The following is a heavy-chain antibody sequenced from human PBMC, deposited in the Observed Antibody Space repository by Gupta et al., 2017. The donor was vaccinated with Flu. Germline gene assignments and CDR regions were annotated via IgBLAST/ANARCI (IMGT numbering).Heavy chain of an antibody. CDR3: AKGSPIAARPGLYYFDY. V-gene: IGHV3-23*01. Sequence: EVQLLESGGGLVQPGGSLRLSCAASGFPFSSYAMSWVRQAPGKGLEWVSAISGSGGSTYYADSVKGRFTISRDNSKNTLYLQMNSLRAEDTAVYYCAKGSPIAARPGLYYFDYWGQGTLVTVSS. D-gene: IGHD6-6*01. CDR2: ISGSGGST. CDR1: GFPFSSYA. J-gene: IGHJ4*02.